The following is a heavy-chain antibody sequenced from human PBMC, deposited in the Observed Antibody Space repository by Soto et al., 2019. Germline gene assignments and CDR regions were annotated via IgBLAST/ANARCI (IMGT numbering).Heavy chain of an antibody. CDR3: ARPTYNSGSPFDY. CDR2: IYYSGST. J-gene: IGHJ4*02. Sequence: SETLSLTCTVSGGYISSYDWSWIRQPPGKGLEWIGYIYYSGSTNYNPSLKSRVTISVDTSKNQFSLKLSSVTAADTAVYYCARPTYNSGSPFDYWGQGTLVTVSS. CDR1: GGYISSYD. D-gene: IGHD1-20*01. V-gene: IGHV4-59*01.